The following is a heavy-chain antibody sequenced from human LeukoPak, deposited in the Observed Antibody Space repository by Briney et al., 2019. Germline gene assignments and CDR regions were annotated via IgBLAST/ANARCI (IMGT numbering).Heavy chain of an antibody. Sequence: PGGSLRLSCAGSGFTFSDYSMNWVRQPPGKGLEWIVSLSDTGTTYYSPSLESRVTMSVDTSKNQFSLKLSSVTAADTAVYYCARRDHTGRSHAWFDPWGQGTLVTVSS. D-gene: IGHD1-14*01. CDR3: ARRDHTGRSHAWFDP. CDR2: LSDTGTT. V-gene: IGHV4-38-2*01. CDR1: GFTFSDYS. J-gene: IGHJ5*02.